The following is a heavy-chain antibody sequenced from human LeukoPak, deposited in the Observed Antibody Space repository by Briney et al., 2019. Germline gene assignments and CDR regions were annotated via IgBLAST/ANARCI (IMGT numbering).Heavy chain of an antibody. Sequence: PGGSLRLSCAASGFTFSSYWMHWVRQAPGKGLVWVSRINSDGSSTSYADSVKGRFTISRDNAKNTLYLQMSSLRAEDTAVYYCARSRRHRGGGDCWGQGTLVTVSS. CDR1: GFTFSSYW. V-gene: IGHV3-74*01. J-gene: IGHJ4*02. CDR3: ARSRRHRGGGDC. D-gene: IGHD2-15*01. CDR2: INSDGSST.